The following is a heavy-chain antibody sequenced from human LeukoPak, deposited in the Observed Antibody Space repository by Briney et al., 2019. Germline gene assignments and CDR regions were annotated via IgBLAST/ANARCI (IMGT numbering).Heavy chain of an antibody. CDR1: GGSISSYY. Sequence: PSETLSLTCTVSGGSISSYYWSWIRQPPGKGLEWSGYIYYSGSTNYNPSLKSRVTISVDTSKNQFSLKLSSVTAADTAVYYCARDRGGQHSSSWYNWFDPWGQGTLVTVSS. D-gene: IGHD6-13*01. CDR2: IYYSGST. J-gene: IGHJ5*02. V-gene: IGHV4-59*01. CDR3: ARDRGGQHSSSWYNWFDP.